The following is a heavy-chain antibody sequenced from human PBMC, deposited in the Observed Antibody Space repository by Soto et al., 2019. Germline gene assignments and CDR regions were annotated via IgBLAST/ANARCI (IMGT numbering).Heavy chain of an antibody. D-gene: IGHD3-3*01. Sequence: KGLEWIGEINHSGSTNYNPSLKSRVTISVDTSKNQFYLKLSSVTAADTAVYYCARIRPPRYYDFWSGYYDFDYWGQGTLVSV. CDR2: INHSGST. J-gene: IGHJ4*02. CDR3: ARIRPPRYYDFWSGYYDFDY. V-gene: IGHV4-34*01.